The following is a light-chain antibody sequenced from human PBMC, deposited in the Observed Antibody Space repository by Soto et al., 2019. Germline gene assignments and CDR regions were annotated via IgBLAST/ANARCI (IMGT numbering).Light chain of an antibody. CDR3: HQHSNWPLT. CDR2: DAS. J-gene: IGKJ4*01. CDR1: QSVSSY. V-gene: IGKV3-11*01. Sequence: EIVLTQSPGTLSLSPGERATLSCRASQSVSSYLAWYQQKPGQAPRLLIYDASTRATGIPARFSGSGSRTDFTLTISSLEPEDFAVYYCHQHSNWPLTFGGGTKVDNK.